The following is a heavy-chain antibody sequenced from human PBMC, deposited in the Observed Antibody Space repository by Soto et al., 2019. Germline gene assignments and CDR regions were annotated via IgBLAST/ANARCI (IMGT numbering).Heavy chain of an antibody. J-gene: IGHJ4*02. D-gene: IGHD3-10*01. CDR1: GFTFSSYS. V-gene: IGHV3-23*01. CDR2: FRTGGDGGTT. Sequence: PGGSLRLSCAASGFTFSSYSMSWVRQAPGKGLEWVSGFRTGGDGGTTYYADSVRGRFTISRDNSKNTLFLQMSSLRAEDTAIYYCAKKVNSGPGSQYFDYWGQGTLVTVSS. CDR3: AKKVNSGPGSQYFDY.